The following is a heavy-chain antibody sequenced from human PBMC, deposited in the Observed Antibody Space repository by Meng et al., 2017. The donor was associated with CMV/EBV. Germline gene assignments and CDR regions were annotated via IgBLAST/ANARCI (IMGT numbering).Heavy chain of an antibody. CDR1: GFTFSSYA. J-gene: IGHJ4*02. D-gene: IGHD2-15*01. CDR2: ISYDGSNK. Sequence: LSLTCAASGFTFSSYAMHWVRQAPGKGLEWVAVISYDGSNKYYADSVKGRFTISRDNSKNTLYLQMNSLRAEDTAVYYCARDHLLYPLDYWGQGTLVTVSS. V-gene: IGHV3-30-3*01. CDR3: ARDHLLYPLDY.